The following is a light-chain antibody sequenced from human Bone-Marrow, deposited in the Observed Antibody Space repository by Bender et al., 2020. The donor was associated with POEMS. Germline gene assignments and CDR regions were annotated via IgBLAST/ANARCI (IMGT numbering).Light chain of an antibody. V-gene: IGLV2-11*01. J-gene: IGLJ3*02. Sequence: QSALTQSRSVSGSPGQSVTISCTGTSSDIGAYNYVSWYQQHPGKGPKLMIYDVSNRPSGVPDRFSGSKSGTSASLAITGLQAEDEGDYYCQSYDNSLGGWVFGGGTKLTVL. CDR1: SSDIGAYNY. CDR2: DVS. CDR3: QSYDNSLGGWV.